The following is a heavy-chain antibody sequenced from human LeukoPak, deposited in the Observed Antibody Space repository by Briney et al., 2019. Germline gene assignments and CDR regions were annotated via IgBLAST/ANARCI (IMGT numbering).Heavy chain of an antibody. V-gene: IGHV1-46*01. J-gene: IGHJ4*02. D-gene: IGHD6-6*01. CDR1: GYTFTSYY. Sequence: GASVKVSCKASGYTFTSYYMHWVRQAPGQGLEWMGIINPSGGSTSYAQKFQGRVTMTRDMSTSTVYMELSSLRSEDTAVYYCARGGYSGSSRAYFIDYWGQGTLVTVSS. CDR2: INPSGGST. CDR3: ARGGYSGSSRAYFIDY.